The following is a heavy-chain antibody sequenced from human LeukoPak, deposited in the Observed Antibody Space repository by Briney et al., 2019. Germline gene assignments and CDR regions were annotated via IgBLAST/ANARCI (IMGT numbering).Heavy chain of an antibody. CDR2: IKSKTDGGTT. V-gene: IGHV3-15*01. CDR3: TTGDYYDSSGGKN. CDR1: GFTFSNAW. D-gene: IGHD3-22*01. Sequence: GGSLRLSCAASGFTFSNAWMRWVRQAPGEGLEWVGRIKSKTDGGTTDYAAPVKGRFTISRDDSKNTLYLQMNSLKTEDTAVYYCTTGDYYDSSGGKNWGQGTLVTVSS. J-gene: IGHJ4*02.